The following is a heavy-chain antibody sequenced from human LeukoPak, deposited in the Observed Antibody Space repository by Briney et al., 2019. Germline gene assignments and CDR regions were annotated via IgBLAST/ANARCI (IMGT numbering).Heavy chain of an antibody. CDR1: GYTFTGYY. D-gene: IGHD3-3*01. CDR2: INPNSGGT. V-gene: IGHV1-2*02. J-gene: IGHJ6*02. Sequence: ASVKVSCKASGYTFTGYYMHWVRQAPGQGLEWMGWINPNSGGTNYAQKFQGRVTMTRDTSISTAYMVLSRLRSDDTAVYYCARDSSGYDFWSGYYNYYYGMDVWGQGTTVTVSS. CDR3: ARDSSGYDFWSGYYNYYYGMDV.